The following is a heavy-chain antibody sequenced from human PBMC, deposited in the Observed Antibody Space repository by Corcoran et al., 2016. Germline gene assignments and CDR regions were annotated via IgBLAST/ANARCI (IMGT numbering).Heavy chain of an antibody. D-gene: IGHD4-17*01. Sequence: QVQLVQSGAEVKKPGSSVKVSCKASGGTFSSYAISWVRQAPGQGLEWMGGIIPIFGTANYAQKFQGRVTITADESTSTAYMELSSLRSEDTAVDYCASIVKFSYGDRKNYYYGMDVWGQGTTVTVSS. CDR2: IIPIFGTA. CDR1: GGTFSSYA. J-gene: IGHJ6*02. CDR3: ASIVKFSYGDRKNYYYGMDV. V-gene: IGHV1-69*01.